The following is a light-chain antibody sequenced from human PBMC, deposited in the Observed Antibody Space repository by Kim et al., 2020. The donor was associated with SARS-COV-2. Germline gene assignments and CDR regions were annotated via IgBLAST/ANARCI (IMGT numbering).Light chain of an antibody. Sequence: AAVEDRVTITCRTTQSISSHLNWYQQKPGRAPKLLISAASTLQGGVPSRFSGSGSETDFTLTISSLQPEDFATYCCQQSYITPFTFGPGTKVDSK. CDR1: QSISSH. J-gene: IGKJ3*01. CDR3: QQSYITPFT. V-gene: IGKV1-39*01. CDR2: AAS.